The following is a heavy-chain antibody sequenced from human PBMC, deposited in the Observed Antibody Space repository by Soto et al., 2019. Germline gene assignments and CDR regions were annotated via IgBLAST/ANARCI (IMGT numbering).Heavy chain of an antibody. J-gene: IGHJ6*02. CDR2: IIPSFGTA. V-gene: IGHV1-69*01. CDR3: ARDPNSRELGKRKHYYYSYGMDV. CDR1: GGTFSSYA. D-gene: IGHD1-26*01. Sequence: QVQLVQSGAEVKKPGSSVKVSCKASGGTFSSYAISWVRKAPGQGLEWMGGIIPSFGTANYAQKFQRRVTITADESTSTAYMELSSLRSEDTAVYSCARDPNSRELGKRKHYYYSYGMDVWGQGTTFTVSS.